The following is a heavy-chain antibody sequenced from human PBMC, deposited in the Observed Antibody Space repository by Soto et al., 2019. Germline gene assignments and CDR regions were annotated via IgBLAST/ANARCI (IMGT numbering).Heavy chain of an antibody. CDR1: GGSIRSGGYY. J-gene: IGHJ4*02. Sequence: QVQLQESGPGLVKPSQTLSLTCTVSGGSIRSGGYYWSWIRQQPGKGLVWIGYIYYSGCTYYNPSFKSRITIAVDTSKNQFSLELSSLTAADTPVYYCARTPGYWGQGTLVTVSS. CDR3: ARTPGY. CDR2: IYYSGCT. V-gene: IGHV4-31*03.